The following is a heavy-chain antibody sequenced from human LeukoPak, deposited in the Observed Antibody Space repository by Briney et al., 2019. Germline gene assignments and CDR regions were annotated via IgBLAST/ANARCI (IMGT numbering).Heavy chain of an antibody. CDR3: AAIKYYGSGSYYAGYYYYGMDV. J-gene: IGHJ6*02. CDR1: GYSFTSYW. Sequence: GESLKISCKGPGYSFTSYWIGWVRQMPGKGLEWMGIIYPGDSDTRYSPSFQGQVTISADKSISTAYLQWSSLKASDTAMYYCAAIKYYGSGSYYAGYYYYGMDVWGQGTTVTVSS. D-gene: IGHD3-10*01. CDR2: IYPGDSDT. V-gene: IGHV5-51*01.